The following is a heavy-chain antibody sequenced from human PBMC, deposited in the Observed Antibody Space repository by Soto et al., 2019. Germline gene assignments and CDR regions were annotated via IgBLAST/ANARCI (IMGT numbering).Heavy chain of an antibody. CDR2: IRPDSSSM. CDR1: GFTFSTFA. J-gene: IGHJ4*02. Sequence: GSLRLSCAASGFTFSTFAMNWVRQAPGKGLEWVSNIRPDSSSMSYAESVKGRFTISRDNAKNSLYLQMNSLRDDDTAVYYCARDAFFSCDYWGQGVPVTVSS. V-gene: IGHV3-48*02. D-gene: IGHD3-16*01. CDR3: ARDAFFSCDY.